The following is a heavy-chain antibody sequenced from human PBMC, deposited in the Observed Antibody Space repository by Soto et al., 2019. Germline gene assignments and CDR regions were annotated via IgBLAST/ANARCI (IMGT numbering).Heavy chain of an antibody. Sequence: GGSLRLSCAASGFTFSSYAMNWVRQTPGKGLQWVSTISGGDGNTYYGDSVKGRFTISRDNSKNTVYLQMNGLRAEDTAIYYCVKDLGPSGTNGDYYYGLDVWGQGTTVTVSS. D-gene: IGHD1-7*01. CDR1: GFTFSSYA. V-gene: IGHV3-23*01. CDR3: VKDLGPSGTNGDYYYGLDV. J-gene: IGHJ6*02. CDR2: ISGGDGNT.